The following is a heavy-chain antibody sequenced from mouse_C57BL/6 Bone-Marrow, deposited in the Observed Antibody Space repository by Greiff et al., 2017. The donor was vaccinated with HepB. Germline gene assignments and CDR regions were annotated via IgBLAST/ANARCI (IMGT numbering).Heavy chain of an antibody. V-gene: IGHV1-15*01. CDR2: IDPETGGT. D-gene: IGHD2-3*01. Sequence: VQLQQSGAELVRPGASVTLSCKASGYTFTDYEMHWVKQTPVHGLEWIGAIDPETGGTAYNQKFKGKAILTADKSSSTAYMELRSLTSEDSAVYYCTRFDGYYYFDDWGQGTTLTVSS. CDR3: TRFDGYYYFDD. J-gene: IGHJ2*01. CDR1: GYTFTDYE.